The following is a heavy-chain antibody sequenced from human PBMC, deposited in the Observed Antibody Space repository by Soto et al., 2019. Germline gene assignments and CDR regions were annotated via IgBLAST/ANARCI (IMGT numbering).Heavy chain of an antibody. CDR2: TYYRSKWYN. Sequence: PSQTLSLNCAISGDSVSSNSAAWNWIRQSPSRGLEWLGRTYYRSKWYNDYAVSVKSRITINPDTSKNQFSLQLNSVTPEDTAVYYCARDRLTGSGGYYYYGMDVWGQGTTVTVSS. D-gene: IGHD1-20*01. J-gene: IGHJ6*02. V-gene: IGHV6-1*01. CDR1: GDSVSSNSAA. CDR3: ARDRLTGSGGYYYYGMDV.